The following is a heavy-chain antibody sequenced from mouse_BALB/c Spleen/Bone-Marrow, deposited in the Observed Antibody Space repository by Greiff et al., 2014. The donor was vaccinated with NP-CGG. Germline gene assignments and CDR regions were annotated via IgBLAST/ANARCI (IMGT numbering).Heavy chain of an antibody. V-gene: IGHV5-4*02. J-gene: IGHJ4*01. CDR3: ARSRERYGAMDY. Sequence: EVKLVESGGGLVKPGGSLKLSCAASGFTFSDFYMFWFRQTPEKRLEWVATISDGGTYTYYPDSVKGRFTISRDNAKNNLYLQMSSLKSEDTAIYYCARSRERYGAMDYWGQGTSVTVSS. CDR2: ISDGGTYT. CDR1: GFTFSDFY. D-gene: IGHD1-1*02.